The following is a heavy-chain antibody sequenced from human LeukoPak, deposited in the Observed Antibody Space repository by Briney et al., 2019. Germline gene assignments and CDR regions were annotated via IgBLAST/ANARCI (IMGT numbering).Heavy chain of an antibody. J-gene: IGHJ4*02. CDR3: AEGTCGGDCYSPFDY. Sequence: SVKVSCKASGGTFSSYAISWVRQAPGQGLEWMGRIIPILGIANYAQKFQGRVTITADKSTSTAYMELSSLRSEDTAVYYCAEGTCGGDCYSPFDYWGQGTLVTVSS. D-gene: IGHD2-21*02. CDR2: IIPILGIA. V-gene: IGHV1-69*04. CDR1: GGTFSSYA.